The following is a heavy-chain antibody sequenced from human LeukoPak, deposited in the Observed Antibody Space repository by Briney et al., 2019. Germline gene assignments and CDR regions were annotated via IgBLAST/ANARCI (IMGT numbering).Heavy chain of an antibody. CDR1: GYTFTSYG. D-gene: IGHD5-12*01. V-gene: IGHV1-18*01. J-gene: IGHJ4*02. CDR3: ARDQGWLRPNDFDY. Sequence: ASVKVSCKASGYTFTSYGISWVRQAPGQGLEWMGWISAYNGNTNYAQKLQGRGTMTTDTSTSTAYMELRSLRSDDTAVYYCARDQGWLRPNDFDYWGQGTLVTVSS. CDR2: ISAYNGNT.